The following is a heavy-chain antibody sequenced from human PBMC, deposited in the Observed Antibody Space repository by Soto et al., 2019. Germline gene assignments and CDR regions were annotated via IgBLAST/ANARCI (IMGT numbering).Heavy chain of an antibody. CDR3: ARDMSVRAGSYYHIDF. CDR2: ISSSSSTI. J-gene: IGHJ4*02. Sequence: PGGSLRLSCAASGFTVSRDYMSWVRQAPGKGLEWVSYISSSSSTIYYADSVKGRFTISRDNAKNTLYLQMNSLRAEDTAVFYCARDMSVRAGSYYHIDFWGQGILVTVSS. V-gene: IGHV3-48*01. CDR1: GFTVSRDY. D-gene: IGHD3-10*01.